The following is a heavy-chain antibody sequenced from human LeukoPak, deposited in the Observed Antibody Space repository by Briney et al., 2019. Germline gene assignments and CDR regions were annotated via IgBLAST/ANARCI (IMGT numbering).Heavy chain of an antibody. D-gene: IGHD3-3*01. CDR2: IWHDGSKK. V-gene: IGHV3-33*06. J-gene: IGHJ4*02. Sequence: GGSLRLSCAASGIIFSAYGMHWVRQAPGKGLEWVAVIWHDGSKKYYEDYVKGRFTISRDDSKNTVYLQMNSLRAEDTAVYYCAKDDLRIFDYWGQGTLVTVSS. CDR3: AKDDLRIFDY. CDR1: GIIFSAYG.